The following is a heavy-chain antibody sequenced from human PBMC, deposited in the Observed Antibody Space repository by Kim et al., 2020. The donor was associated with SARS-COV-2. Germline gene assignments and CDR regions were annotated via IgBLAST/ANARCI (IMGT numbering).Heavy chain of an antibody. V-gene: IGHV4-31*02. Sequence: SLMSRVTMSVDTSKNQFSLKLGSVTAADTAVYCCARGRITIFGVVTEFDYWGQGTLVTVSS. CDR3: ARGRITIFGVVTEFDY. D-gene: IGHD3-3*01. J-gene: IGHJ4*02.